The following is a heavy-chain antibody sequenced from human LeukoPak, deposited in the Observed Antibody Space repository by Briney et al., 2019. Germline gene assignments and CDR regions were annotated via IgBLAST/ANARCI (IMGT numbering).Heavy chain of an antibody. CDR1: GFTFSSYW. V-gene: IGHV3-7*01. CDR3: AGGRDVYRY. D-gene: IGHD5-24*01. Sequence: PGGSLRLSCAASGFTFSSYWMTWVRQAPGKGLEWVANIKQDGSEKYYVDSVKGRFTISRDNAKNSLYLQMHSLRAEDTAVYYCAGGRDVYRYWGQGTLVTVSS. J-gene: IGHJ4*02. CDR2: IKQDGSEK.